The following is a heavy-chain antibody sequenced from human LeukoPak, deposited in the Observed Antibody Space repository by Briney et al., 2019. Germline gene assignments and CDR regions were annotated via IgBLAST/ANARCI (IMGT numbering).Heavy chain of an antibody. CDR3: ARTYYYDSSGYGPPPYYYYMDV. Sequence: PSETLSLTCTVSGGSISSYYWSWIRQPAGKGLEWIGRIYTSGSTNYNPSLKSRVTMSVDTSKNQFSLKLSSVTAADPAVYYCARTYYYDSSGYGPPPYYYYMDVWGKGTTVTISS. CDR1: GGSISSYY. V-gene: IGHV4-4*07. CDR2: IYTSGST. D-gene: IGHD3-22*01. J-gene: IGHJ6*03.